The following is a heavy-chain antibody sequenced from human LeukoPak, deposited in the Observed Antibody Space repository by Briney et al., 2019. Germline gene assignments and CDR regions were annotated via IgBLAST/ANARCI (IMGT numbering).Heavy chain of an antibody. J-gene: IGHJ5*02. V-gene: IGHV3-33*01. CDR3: ARDTYYYGSGSYYNWFDP. Sequence: GGSLRLSCAASGFTFSSYGMHWVRQVPGKGLEWVAVIWADGSHEIYADAVKGRFSISRDNSKKTLYLQMNSLRAEDTAVYYCARDTYYYGSGSYYNWFDPWGQGTLVTVSS. CDR2: IWADGSHE. D-gene: IGHD3-10*01. CDR1: GFTFSSYG.